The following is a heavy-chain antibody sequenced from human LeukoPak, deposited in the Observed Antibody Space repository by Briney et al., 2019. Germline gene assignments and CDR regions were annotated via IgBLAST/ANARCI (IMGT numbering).Heavy chain of an antibody. Sequence: KPSETLSLTCTVSGDSVSGYYWSWIRQPPGKGLEWIGEINHSGSTNYNPSLKSRVTISVDTSKNQFSLKLSSVTAADTAVYYCARRARYYGSGSYYAYWGQGTLVTVSS. CDR1: GDSVSGYY. CDR2: INHSGST. D-gene: IGHD3-10*01. V-gene: IGHV4-34*01. J-gene: IGHJ4*02. CDR3: ARRARYYGSGSYYAY.